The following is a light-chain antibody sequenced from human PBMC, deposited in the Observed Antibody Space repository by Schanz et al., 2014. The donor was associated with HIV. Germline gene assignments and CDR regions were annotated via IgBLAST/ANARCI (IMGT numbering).Light chain of an antibody. J-gene: IGKJ1*01. CDR1: PGVSRW. CDR3: QQFNNYPRT. Sequence: DTQLPQSPTTLSASVGDTVTITCRASPGVSRWLAWYQQKPGKAPKLLISQASRLEDGVPSRFRGSGSGTVFTLTISSLQPEDFATYYCQQFNNYPRTFGQGTKVEIK. V-gene: IGKV1-5*03. CDR2: QAS.